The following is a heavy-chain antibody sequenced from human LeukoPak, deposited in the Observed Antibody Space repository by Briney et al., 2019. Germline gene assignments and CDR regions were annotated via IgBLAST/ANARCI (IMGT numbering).Heavy chain of an antibody. CDR3: VKDWGSGHNWFDP. Sequence: GGSLRLSWSASGFTFSSYGMHWVRQAPGKGLEYVSAISTNGGSTYYADSVKGRFTISRDNSKNTLYLQMSSLRAEDTAVYYCVKDWGSGHNWFDPWGQGTLVTVSS. D-gene: IGHD6-19*01. J-gene: IGHJ5*02. CDR2: ISTNGGST. CDR1: GFTFSSYG. V-gene: IGHV3-64D*09.